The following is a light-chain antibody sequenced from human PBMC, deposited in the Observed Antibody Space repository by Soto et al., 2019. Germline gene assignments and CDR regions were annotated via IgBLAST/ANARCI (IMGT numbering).Light chain of an antibody. J-gene: IGKJ1*01. CDR2: GAS. CDR3: QQYERSRT. Sequence: EIVLTQSPGTLSLTPGERATLTCRASQSGSSTFLAWYQQKPGQAPKVLIYGASTRATGIPDRFSGSGSGTDFTLTISRLEPEDFAMYYCQQYERSRTFGPGTKVEMK. CDR1: QSGSSTF. V-gene: IGKV3-20*01.